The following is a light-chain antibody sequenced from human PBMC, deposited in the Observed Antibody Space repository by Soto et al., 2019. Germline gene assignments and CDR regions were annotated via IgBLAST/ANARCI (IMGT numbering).Light chain of an antibody. V-gene: IGLV1-40*01. CDR3: QSYDSSLSGWV. Sequence: QSALTQPPSVSGAPGQRVTISCTGSSSNIGAGYDALWYRQLPGTAPKLLIYGNTNRPSGVPDRFSGSKSGTSASLAIIGLQAEDEADYYCQSYDSSLSGWVFGGGTKLTVL. CDR1: SSNIGAGYD. CDR2: GNT. J-gene: IGLJ3*02.